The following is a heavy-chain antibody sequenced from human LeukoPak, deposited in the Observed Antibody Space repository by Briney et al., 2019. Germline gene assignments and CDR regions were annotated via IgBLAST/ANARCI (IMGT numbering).Heavy chain of an antibody. CDR1: GYTFTDYY. CDR3: ARDGGMDV. Sequence: ASVLVSCKASGYTFTDYYMHWVRQAPGQGLEWMGWINLNSGVTNYPQKFQGRVTMTRDTSISTAYLELSRLRSDDTAVYYCARDGGMDVWGQGTTVTVSS. V-gene: IGHV1-2*02. J-gene: IGHJ6*02. CDR2: INLNSGVT.